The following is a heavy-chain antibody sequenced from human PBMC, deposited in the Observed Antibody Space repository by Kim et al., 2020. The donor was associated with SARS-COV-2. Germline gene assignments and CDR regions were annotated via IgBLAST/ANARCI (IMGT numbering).Heavy chain of an antibody. J-gene: IGHJ3*02. CDR1: GFTFNSYA. CDR3: ARGRSKGDSAGDAYDI. CDR2: ISSSSGDI. Sequence: GGSLRLSCAASGFTFNSYAMNWVRQAPGKGLEWVSSISSSSGDIYYADSVKDRFTISRDNAKDSLYLQMNNLRPEDTAVYYCARGRSKGDSAGDAYDIWGQGTTVTVSS. V-gene: IGHV3-21*01. D-gene: IGHD2-21*02.